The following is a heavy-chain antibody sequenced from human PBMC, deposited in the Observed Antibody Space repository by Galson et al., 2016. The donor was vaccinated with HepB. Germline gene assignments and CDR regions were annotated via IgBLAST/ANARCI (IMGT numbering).Heavy chain of an antibody. CDR2: ICGSCGDI. J-gene: IGHJ4*02. CDR1: GFAFRNYG. V-gene: IGHV3-23*01. CDR3: AQDPSHWADGTSGY. Sequence: SLRLSCAASGFAFRNYGMTWVRQAPGKGLEWVSTICGSCGDIHYADSVKGRFTISRDNSKNTLFLQMNSVRADDTAVYYCAQDPSHWADGTSGYWGQGTLVTVSS. D-gene: IGHD1-26*01.